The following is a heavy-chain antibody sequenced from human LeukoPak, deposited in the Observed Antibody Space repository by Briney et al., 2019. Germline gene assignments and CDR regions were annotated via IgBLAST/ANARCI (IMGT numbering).Heavy chain of an antibody. V-gene: IGHV3-53*01. J-gene: IGHJ3*02. CDR2: IYKDGST. CDR1: GFAVSNNY. D-gene: IGHD1-26*01. CDR3: AREVGTPQAFDI. Sequence: GGSLRLSCAASGFAVSNNYMTWVRQAPGKGLEWVSVIYKDGSTYYADSVKGRFTISRDNSKNSLYLQMNSLKAEDTAICYCAREVGTPQAFDIWGQGTMVTVSS.